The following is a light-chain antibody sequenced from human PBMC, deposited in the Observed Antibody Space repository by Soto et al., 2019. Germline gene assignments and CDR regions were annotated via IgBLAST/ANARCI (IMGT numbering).Light chain of an antibody. V-gene: IGKV1-5*03. CDR1: QSISTW. CDR2: KAS. Sequence: DIQMTQSPSTLSASVGDRVTITCRASQSISTWLAWFQQKPGKAPKLLIYKASTLESGVPSRFSGSGSGTEFTLSISSLQPDDFSTYYCQQYHSYSRTLGQGTRLEIK. CDR3: QQYHSYSRT. J-gene: IGKJ2*01.